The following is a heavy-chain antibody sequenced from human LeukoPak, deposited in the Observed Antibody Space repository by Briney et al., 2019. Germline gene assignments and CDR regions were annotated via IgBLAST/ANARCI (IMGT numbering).Heavy chain of an antibody. Sequence: KPGGSLRLSCAASGFTFSSDSMNWVRQAPGKGLEWVSSISSSSSSIFYADSVRGRFTISRDNTKNSLFLQMSSLRVEDTAVYYCARGGRQLSFFDYWGQGTLVTVSS. CDR3: ARGGRQLSFFDY. V-gene: IGHV3-21*01. J-gene: IGHJ4*02. CDR1: GFTFSSDS. CDR2: ISSSSSSI. D-gene: IGHD1-1*01.